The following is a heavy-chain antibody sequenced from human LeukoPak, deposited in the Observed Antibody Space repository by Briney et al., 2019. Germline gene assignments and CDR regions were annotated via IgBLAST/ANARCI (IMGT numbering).Heavy chain of an antibody. J-gene: IGHJ6*03. CDR2: IIPIFGTA. CDR1: GGTFSSYA. CDR3: ARGAVTTVTTHYYYYMDV. D-gene: IGHD4-11*01. V-gene: IGHV1-69*05. Sequence: ASVKVSCKASGGTFSSYAISWVRQAPGQGLEWMGGIIPIFGTANYAQKFQGRVTITTDESTSTAYMELSSLRSEDTAVYYCARGAVTTVTTHYYYYMDVWGKGTTVTVSS.